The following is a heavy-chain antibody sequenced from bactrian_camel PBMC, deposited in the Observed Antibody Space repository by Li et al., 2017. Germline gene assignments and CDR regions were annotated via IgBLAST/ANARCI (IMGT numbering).Heavy chain of an antibody. V-gene: IGHV3S61*01. CDR1: GLLFNSYA. J-gene: IGHJ6*01. CDR2: IDRDGKGT. CDR3: DAGSDFGY. Sequence: HVQLVESGGGLVQPGGSLRLSCTASGLLFNSYAMGWFRQTPGKEREGFSCIDRDGKGTSYAESVNGRFSISRDNAKSTLYLQMTKLKSDDTALYYCDAGSDFGYWGQGTQVTVS.